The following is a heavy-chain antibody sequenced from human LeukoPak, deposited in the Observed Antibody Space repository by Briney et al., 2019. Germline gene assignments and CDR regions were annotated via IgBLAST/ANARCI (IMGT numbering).Heavy chain of an antibody. V-gene: IGHV5-51*01. CDR3: ASPYYDSSGYYRDNAFDI. J-gene: IGHJ3*02. D-gene: IGHD3-22*01. Sequence: GESLKISCKGSGYSFTSYWIGWVRQMPGKGLEWMGIIYPGDSDTRYSPSFQGQVTISADKSISTAYLQWSSLKASDTAMYYCASPYYDSSGYYRDNAFDIWGQGTMVTVSS. CDR2: IYPGDSDT. CDR1: GYSFTSYW.